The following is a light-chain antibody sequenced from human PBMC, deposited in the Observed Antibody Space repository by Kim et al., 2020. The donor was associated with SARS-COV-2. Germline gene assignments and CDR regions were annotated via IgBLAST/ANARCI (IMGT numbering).Light chain of an antibody. J-gene: IGLJ1*01. CDR1: SSDVGGFNY. V-gene: IGLV2-11*01. CDR2: DVN. CDR3: CSYAGSQTYV. Sequence: QSALTQPRSVSGSPGQSVTISCTGTSSDVGGFNYVSWYQHYPGKAPKVMIYDVNKRHSGVPDRFSGSKSGNTASLTISGLQAEDEAEYYCCSYAGSQTYVFGTGTKVTVL.